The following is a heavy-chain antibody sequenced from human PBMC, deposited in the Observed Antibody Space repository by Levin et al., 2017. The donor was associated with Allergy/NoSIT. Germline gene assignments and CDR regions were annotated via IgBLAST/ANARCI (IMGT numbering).Heavy chain of an antibody. CDR1: GVSISSSY. CDR2: IYYRWST. CDR3: VRDLRDIAARQVLRWFDP. Sequence: SETLSLTCSGSGVSISSSYWSWIRQPPGKGLEWIGYIYYRWSTYYLFFLILRFTISVDTSKNQFSPKLSSVTAADTAVYYCVRDLRDIAARQVLRWFDPWGQGTLVTVSS. D-gene: IGHD6-6*01. V-gene: IGHV4-59*01. J-gene: IGHJ5*02.